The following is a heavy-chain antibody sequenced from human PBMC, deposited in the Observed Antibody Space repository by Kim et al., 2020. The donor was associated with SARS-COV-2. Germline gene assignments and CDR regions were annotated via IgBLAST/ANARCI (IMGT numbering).Heavy chain of an antibody. CDR1: GYTLTELS. D-gene: IGHD2-2*01. Sequence: ASVKVSCKVSGYTLTELSMHWVRQPPGKGLEWMGGFDPEDGETIYEQKFQGRVTMTEDTSTDTAYMELSSLRSEDTAVYYCATASYRAFDIWGQGTMVTVSS. CDR3: ATASYRAFDI. J-gene: IGHJ3*02. V-gene: IGHV1-24*01. CDR2: FDPEDGET.